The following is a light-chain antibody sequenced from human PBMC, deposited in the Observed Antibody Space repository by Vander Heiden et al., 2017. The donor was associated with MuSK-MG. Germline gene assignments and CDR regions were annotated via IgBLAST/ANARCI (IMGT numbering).Light chain of an antibody. Sequence: PSTLAASVGGSVTITCRASQSISSWVAWYQQKPGKAPKLLIYEASSLESGVPSRFSGSGSGTEFTLTISSLQPDDFATYYCQQYNSYPYTFGQGTKLEIK. CDR2: EAS. V-gene: IGKV1-5*03. CDR3: QQYNSYPYT. CDR1: QSISSW. J-gene: IGKJ2*01.